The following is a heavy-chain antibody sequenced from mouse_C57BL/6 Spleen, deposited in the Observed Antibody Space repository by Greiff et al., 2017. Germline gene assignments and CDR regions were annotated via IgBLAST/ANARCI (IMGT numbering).Heavy chain of an antibody. Sequence: EVQLQQSGPELVKPGASVKISCKASGYSFTGYYMNWVKQSPEKSLEWIGEINPSTGGTTYNQKFKAKATLTVDKSSSTAYMQLKSLTSEDSAVYYCAREPYGNYDWYFDVWGTGTTVTVSS. CDR3: AREPYGNYDWYFDV. J-gene: IGHJ1*03. D-gene: IGHD2-1*01. CDR2: INPSTGGT. CDR1: GYSFTGYY. V-gene: IGHV1-42*01.